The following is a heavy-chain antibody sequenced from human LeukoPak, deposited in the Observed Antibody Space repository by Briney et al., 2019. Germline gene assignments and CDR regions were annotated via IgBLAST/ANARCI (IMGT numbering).Heavy chain of an antibody. CDR3: ARGLYYGMDV. CDR2: INNVGSST. CDR1: GFTFSTYW. Sequence: GGSLRLSCAASGFTFSTYWMHWVRQVPGKGLVWVSRINNVGSSTTYADSVKGRFTISRDNAKNTSYLQMNSLRVEDTAVYYCARGLYYGMDVWGQGTTVTVSS. V-gene: IGHV3-74*01. J-gene: IGHJ6*02.